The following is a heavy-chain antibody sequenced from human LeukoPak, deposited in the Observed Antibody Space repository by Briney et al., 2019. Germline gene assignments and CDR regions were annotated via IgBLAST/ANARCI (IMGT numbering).Heavy chain of an antibody. CDR2: ISYDGGNK. Sequence: GGSLRLSCAASGFTFSSYGMHWVRQAPGKGLEWVAVISYDGGNKYYADSVKGRFTISRDNSKNTLYLQMNSLRAEDTAVYYCAKETGSAVGSTDFDYWGQGTLVTVSS. CDR1: GFTFSSYG. CDR3: AKETGSAVGSTDFDY. V-gene: IGHV3-30*18. J-gene: IGHJ4*02. D-gene: IGHD4-17*01.